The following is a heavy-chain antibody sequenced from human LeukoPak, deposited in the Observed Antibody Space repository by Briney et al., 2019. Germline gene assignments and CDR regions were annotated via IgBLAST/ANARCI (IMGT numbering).Heavy chain of an antibody. V-gene: IGHV3-23*01. J-gene: IGHJ4*02. Sequence: PGGSQRLSCAASGFTFSSYAMSWVRQAPGKGLEWVSAISGSGGSTYYADSVKGRFTISRDNSKNTLYLQMNSLRAEDTAVYYCASGGYNWNYVPDYWGQGTLVTVSS. D-gene: IGHD1-7*01. CDR2: ISGSGGST. CDR3: ASGGYNWNYVPDY. CDR1: GFTFSSYA.